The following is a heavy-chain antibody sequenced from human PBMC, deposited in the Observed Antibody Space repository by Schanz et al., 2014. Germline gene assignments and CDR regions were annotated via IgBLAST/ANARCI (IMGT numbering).Heavy chain of an antibody. J-gene: IGHJ4*02. CDR2: IYHSGNT. CDR1: GASISSSNW. V-gene: IGHV4-4*02. CDR3: AKQIHYDILTVTRN. D-gene: IGHD3-9*01. Sequence: QVQLQESGPGLVKPSGTLSLTCAVSGASISSSNWWSWVRQPPGKGLEWIGEIYHSGNTNYNASLKSRVTISVDKSKNQFSLKVRSVTAADTAVYYCAKQIHYDILTVTRNWGQGTLVTVSS.